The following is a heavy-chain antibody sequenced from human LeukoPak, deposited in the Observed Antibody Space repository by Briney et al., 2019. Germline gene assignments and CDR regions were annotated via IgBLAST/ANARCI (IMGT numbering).Heavy chain of an antibody. J-gene: IGHJ4*02. D-gene: IGHD6-13*01. CDR2: ISQNSGI. Sequence: AGGSLRLSCAASGFSFTIYAMSWVRQAPGKGLECASSISQNSGIYYADSVKGRFTISSDNSKNTLFLQMNSLRAEDTAVCYCAKDRSGYGSSYDFDYWGQGTLVTVSS. V-gene: IGHV3-23*01. CDR1: GFSFTIYA. CDR3: AKDRSGYGSSYDFDY.